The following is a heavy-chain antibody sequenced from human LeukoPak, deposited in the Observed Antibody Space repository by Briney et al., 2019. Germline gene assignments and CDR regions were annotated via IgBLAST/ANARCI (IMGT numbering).Heavy chain of an antibody. Sequence: SETLSLTCTVSGGSISSYDWSWIRQPPGKGLEWIGYIYYSGSTNYNPSLKSRVTISVDTSKNQFSLKLSSVTAADTAVYYCARGPDYYGSGSFYWGQGTLVTVSS. CDR1: GGSISSYD. D-gene: IGHD3-10*01. V-gene: IGHV4-59*01. J-gene: IGHJ4*02. CDR3: ARGPDYYGSGSFY. CDR2: IYYSGST.